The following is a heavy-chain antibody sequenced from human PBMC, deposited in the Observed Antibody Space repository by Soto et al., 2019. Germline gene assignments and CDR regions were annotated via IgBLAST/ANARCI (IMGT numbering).Heavy chain of an antibody. CDR3: ARDLLVTAIVAPNYYYYYGMDV. CDR1: GFTFSSYA. D-gene: IGHD2-21*02. CDR2: ISYDGSNK. V-gene: IGHV3-30-3*01. J-gene: IGHJ6*02. Sequence: GGSLRLSCAASGFTFSSYAMHWVRQAPGKGLEWVAVISYDGSNKYYADSVKGRFTISRDNSKNTLYLQMNSLRAEDTAVYYCARDLLVTAIVAPNYYYYYGMDVWGQGTTVTVSS.